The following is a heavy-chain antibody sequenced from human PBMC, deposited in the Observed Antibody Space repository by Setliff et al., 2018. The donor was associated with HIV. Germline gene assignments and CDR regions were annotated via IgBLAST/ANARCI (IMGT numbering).Heavy chain of an antibody. D-gene: IGHD1-7*01. J-gene: IGHJ6*03. CDR3: ARGDGTKYYYYYYMDV. CDR2: IYYSGST. CDR1: GGSISSYY. Sequence: SETLSLTSTVSGGSISSYYWSWIRQPPGKGLEWIGYIYYSGSTNYNPSLKSRVTISVDTSKNQFSLKLSSVTAADTAVYYCARGDGTKYYYYYYMDVWGKGTTVTVSS. V-gene: IGHV4-59*01.